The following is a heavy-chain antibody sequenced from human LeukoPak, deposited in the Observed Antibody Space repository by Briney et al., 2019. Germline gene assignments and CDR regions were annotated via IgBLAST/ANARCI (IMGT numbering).Heavy chain of an antibody. J-gene: IGHJ5*01. V-gene: IGHV3-21*04. CDR1: GFTFSPYS. CDR3: AKDRHAPGRYCSSTSCFPFDS. D-gene: IGHD2-2*01. Sequence: PGGSLRLSCAASGFTFSPYSMNWVRQAPGKGLQWVSFIRSSSSYIYYADSVKGRFTISRDNTKNTLYLQMNSLRAEDTAVYYCAKDRHAPGRYCSSTSCFPFDSWGQGTLVTVSS. CDR2: IRSSSSYI.